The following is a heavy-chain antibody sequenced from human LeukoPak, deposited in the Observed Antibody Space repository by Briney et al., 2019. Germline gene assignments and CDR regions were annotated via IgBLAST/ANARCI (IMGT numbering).Heavy chain of an antibody. Sequence: GGSLRLSCAASGFTFSSYSMNWVRQAPGKGLEWVSSISSSNSYIYYADSVKGRFTISRDNAKNTLYLQMNSLRAEDTAVYYCARSQGIAAAGPAFDIWGQGTMVTVSS. J-gene: IGHJ3*02. CDR3: ARSQGIAAAGPAFDI. CDR2: ISSSNSYI. CDR1: GFTFSSYS. D-gene: IGHD6-13*01. V-gene: IGHV3-21*01.